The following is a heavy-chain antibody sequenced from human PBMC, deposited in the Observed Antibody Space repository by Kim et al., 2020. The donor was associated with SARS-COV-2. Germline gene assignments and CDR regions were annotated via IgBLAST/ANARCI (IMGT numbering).Heavy chain of an antibody. CDR1: GFTFSSYS. D-gene: IGHD3-9*01. Sequence: GESLRLSCAASGFTFSSYSMNWVRQAPGKGLEWVSYISSSSSSIYYADSVKGRFTISRDNAKNSLYLQMNSLRAEDTAVYYCARGLYVILTGYPGYYGMDVWGQGTTVTVSS. CDR3: ARGLYVILTGYPGYYGMDV. J-gene: IGHJ6*02. V-gene: IGHV3-21*05. CDR2: ISSSSSSI.